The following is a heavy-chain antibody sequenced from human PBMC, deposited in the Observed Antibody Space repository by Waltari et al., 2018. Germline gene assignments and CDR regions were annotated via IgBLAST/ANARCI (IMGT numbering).Heavy chain of an antibody. J-gene: IGHJ4*02. D-gene: IGHD3-22*01. Sequence: EGHLLESGGGLVQPGGSLRLSCVASGFTFINYAMSWVRQAPGKGLGWVSGISDSGVVTKYADSVKGRFTVSRDNSKNTLYLQLNSLRAEDTAVYYCARHLYSIDYLELDNWGQGTLVTVSS. CDR1: GFTFINYA. CDR2: ISDSGVVT. V-gene: IGHV3-23*01. CDR3: ARHLYSIDYLELDN.